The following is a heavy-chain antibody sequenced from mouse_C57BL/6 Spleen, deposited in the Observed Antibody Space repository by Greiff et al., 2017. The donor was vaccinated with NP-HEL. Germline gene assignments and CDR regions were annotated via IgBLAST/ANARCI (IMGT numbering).Heavy chain of an antibody. D-gene: IGHD1-1*01. J-gene: IGHJ3*01. V-gene: IGHV1-69*01. CDR1: GYTFTSYW. Sequence: QVQLQQPGAELVMPGASVKLSCKASGYTFTSYWMHWVKQRPGQGLEWIGEIDPSDSYNNYNQKFKGKSTLTVEKSSSTAYMQLSSLTSEDSAVYYCALAPSYYYGSSSFAYWGQGTLVTVSA. CDR2: IDPSDSYN. CDR3: ALAPSYYYGSSSFAY.